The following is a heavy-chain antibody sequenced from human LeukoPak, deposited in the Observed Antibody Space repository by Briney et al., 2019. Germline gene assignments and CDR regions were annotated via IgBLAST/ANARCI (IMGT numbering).Heavy chain of an antibody. J-gene: IGHJ6*02. CDR1: GFIFRGYW. CDR2: IKQDGSDE. CDR3: AKNIAAPGRVDYHSYGMDE. Sequence: GGSLRLSCAASGFIFRGYWMTWVRQAPGKGLQWVASIKQDGSDEYHVDSVKGRFTVSRDNAKNSLYLQMNNLRAEDTAVYFCAKNIAAPGRVDYHSYGMDEWGQGTTVTVSS. V-gene: IGHV3-7*01. D-gene: IGHD6-25*01.